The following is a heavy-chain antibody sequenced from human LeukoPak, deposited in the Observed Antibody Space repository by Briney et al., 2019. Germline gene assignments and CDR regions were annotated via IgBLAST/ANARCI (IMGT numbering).Heavy chain of an antibody. CDR1: GFSLSTSGVG. V-gene: IGHV2-5*02. J-gene: IGHJ4*02. D-gene: IGHD3-9*01. CDR2: VYWDDDK. CDR3: AHRRGYDVLTGNFDY. Sequence: SGPTLVKPTQTLTLTCTFSGFSLSTSGVGVGWIRQPPGKALEWLALVYWDDDKRYSPSLKSRLTITKGTSKNQVVLTMTNMDPVDTATYYCAHRRGYDVLTGNFDYWGQGTLVTVSS.